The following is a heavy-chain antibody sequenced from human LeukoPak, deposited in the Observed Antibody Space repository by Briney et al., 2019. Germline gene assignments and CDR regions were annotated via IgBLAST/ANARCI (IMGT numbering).Heavy chain of an antibody. CDR1: GGAFSSYA. CDR2: IIPIFGTA. V-gene: IGHV1-69*13. CDR3: ARVVGLTGYSSNWYSGYYYYMDV. D-gene: IGHD6-13*01. Sequence: SVKVSCKASGGAFSSYAISWVRQAPGQGLEWMGGIIPIFGTANYAQKFQGRFTITADESTSTAYMELSSLRSEDTAVYYCARVVGLTGYSSNWYSGYYYYMDVWGKGTTVTVSS. J-gene: IGHJ6*03.